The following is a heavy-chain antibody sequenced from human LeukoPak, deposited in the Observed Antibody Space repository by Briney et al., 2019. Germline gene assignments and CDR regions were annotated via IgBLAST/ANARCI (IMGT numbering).Heavy chain of an antibody. V-gene: IGHV3-7*03. CDR1: GFTFSSYW. CDR3: ARESYYYDSSGYYTDAFDI. Sequence: GGSLRFSCAASGFTFSSYWMSWVRQAPGKGLEWVANVKQDGSEKYYVDSVKGRFTISRDNAKNSLYLQMNSLRAEDTAVYYCARESYYYDSSGYYTDAFDIWGQGTMVTVSS. J-gene: IGHJ3*02. D-gene: IGHD3-22*01. CDR2: VKQDGSEK.